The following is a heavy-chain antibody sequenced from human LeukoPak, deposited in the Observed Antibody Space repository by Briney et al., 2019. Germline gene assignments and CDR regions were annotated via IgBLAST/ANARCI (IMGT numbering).Heavy chain of an antibody. D-gene: IGHD3-10*01. Sequence: PSETLSLTCTVSGGSVSSGSYYWSWIRQPPGKGLEWIGYIYYSGSTNYNPSLKSRVTISVDTSKNQFSLKLSSVTAADTAVYYCARVGTDYYGSGSYYLDYWGQGTLVTVSS. V-gene: IGHV4-61*01. J-gene: IGHJ4*02. CDR3: ARVGTDYYGSGSYYLDY. CDR2: IYYSGST. CDR1: GGSVSSGSYY.